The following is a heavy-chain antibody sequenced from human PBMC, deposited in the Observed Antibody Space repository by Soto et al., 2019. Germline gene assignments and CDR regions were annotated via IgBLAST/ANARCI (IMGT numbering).Heavy chain of an antibody. CDR2: ISGSGGST. CDR1: GFTFSSYA. CDR3: AKWEWDFDSSSPHFDY. J-gene: IGHJ4*02. D-gene: IGHD6-6*01. Sequence: GGSLRLSCAASGFTFSSYAMSWVRQAPGKGLEWVSAISGSGGSTYYADSVKGRFTISRDNSKNTLYLQMNSLRAEDTAVYYCAKWEWDFDSSSPHFDYWGQGTLVTVSS. V-gene: IGHV3-23*01.